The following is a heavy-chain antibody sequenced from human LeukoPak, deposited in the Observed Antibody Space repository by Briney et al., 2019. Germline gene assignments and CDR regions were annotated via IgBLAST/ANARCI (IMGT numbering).Heavy chain of an antibody. D-gene: IGHD3-16*01. CDR2: IYGTGST. Sequence: PSETLSLTCAVSGYSLGKNYYWGWIRQPPGKGLEWIGRIYGTGSTSYNPSLMNRVTMSVDTSKNHFSLKLTSVTAADTAVYSCARYDSRGSASTRFDYWGQGILVTISS. CDR3: ARYDSRGSASTRFDY. CDR1: GYSLGKNYY. V-gene: IGHV4-38-2*01. J-gene: IGHJ4*02.